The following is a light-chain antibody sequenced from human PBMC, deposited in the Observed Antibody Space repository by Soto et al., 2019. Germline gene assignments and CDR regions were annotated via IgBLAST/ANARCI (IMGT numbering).Light chain of an antibody. CDR1: SSDVGGYNY. J-gene: IGLJ1*01. CDR3: CSYAGSYTGV. Sequence: QSALTQPRSVSGSPGQSVTISCTGTSSDVGGYNYVSWYHQHPGKAPKLMIYDVRKRPSGVPDRFSGSKSGNTASLTISGLQAEDEADYYCCSYAGSYTGVFGTGTKLTVL. CDR2: DVR. V-gene: IGLV2-11*01.